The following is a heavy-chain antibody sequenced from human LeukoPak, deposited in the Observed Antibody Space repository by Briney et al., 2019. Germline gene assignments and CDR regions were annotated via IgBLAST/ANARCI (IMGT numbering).Heavy chain of an antibody. CDR1: GFTFSGNH. CDR3: ARDPRDGYGHFDH. D-gene: IGHD5-24*01. Sequence: PGGSLRLSCAASGFTFSGNHMNWVRQAPGKGLEWTSVIYIDGYTYYADSVKGRFTISRDNSKNTLYLQMNSLKPDDTAIYYCARDPRDGYGHFDHWGQGTLVTVSS. CDR2: IYIDGYT. V-gene: IGHV3-66*02. J-gene: IGHJ4*02.